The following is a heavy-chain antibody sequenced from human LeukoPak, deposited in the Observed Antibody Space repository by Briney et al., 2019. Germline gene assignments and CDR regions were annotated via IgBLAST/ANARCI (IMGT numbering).Heavy chain of an antibody. CDR2: ITGSGGSA. D-gene: IGHD3-10*01. CDR3: ARVYYGSGSLHYYYYYMDV. CDR1: GFTFSSYA. J-gene: IGHJ6*03. Sequence: PGESLRLSCAASGFTFSSYAMTWVRQAPGKGLEWVSAITGSGGSAYYSDSVKGRFTISRDQSKSTVYLQMSTLSAEDTAVYYCARVYYGSGSLHYYYYYMDVWGKGTTVTISS. V-gene: IGHV3-23*01.